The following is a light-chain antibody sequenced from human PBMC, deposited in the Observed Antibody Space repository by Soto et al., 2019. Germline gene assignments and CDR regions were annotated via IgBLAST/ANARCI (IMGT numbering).Light chain of an antibody. J-gene: IGKJ2*01. CDR3: QQSYTTPYT. Sequence: DIQMTQSPSSLSASVGDRVTITCRASQSISNFLNWYQQKPGKAPELLIYAASSLHSGVPSRFSGSGSGTNFTLTISSLQPEDFATYSSQQSYTTPYTFVQGTKLEIK. CDR1: QSISNF. V-gene: IGKV1-39*01. CDR2: AAS.